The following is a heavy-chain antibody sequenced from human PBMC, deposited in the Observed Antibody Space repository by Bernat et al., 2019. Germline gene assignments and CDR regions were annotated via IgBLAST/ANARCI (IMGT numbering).Heavy chain of an antibody. D-gene: IGHD3-16*02. Sequence: EVQLVESGGGLVKPGGSLRLSCAASGFTFSNAWMSWVRQAPGKGLEWVGRIKSKTDGGTTDYAAPVKGRFTISRDDSKNTLYLQMNSLKTEDTAVYYCTTEDYDYSWGSYRPPLYYFDYWGQGTLVTVSS. CDR2: IKSKTDGGTT. V-gene: IGHV3-15*01. CDR3: TTEDYDYSWGSYRPPLYYFDY. CDR1: GFTFSNAW. J-gene: IGHJ4*02.